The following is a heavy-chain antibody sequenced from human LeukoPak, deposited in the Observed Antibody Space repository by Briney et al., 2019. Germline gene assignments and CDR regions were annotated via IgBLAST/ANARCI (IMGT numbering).Heavy chain of an antibody. CDR3: AELGITMIGGV. V-gene: IGHV3-23*01. D-gene: IGHD3-10*02. J-gene: IGHJ6*04. CDR2: ISGSGDST. CDR1: GFTFSSYG. Sequence: GGSPRLSCAASGFTFSSYGMSWVRQAPGKGLEWVSAISGSGDSTYYADSVKGRFTISRDNSKNTLYLQMNSLRADDTAVYYCAELGITMIGGVWGKGTTVTISS.